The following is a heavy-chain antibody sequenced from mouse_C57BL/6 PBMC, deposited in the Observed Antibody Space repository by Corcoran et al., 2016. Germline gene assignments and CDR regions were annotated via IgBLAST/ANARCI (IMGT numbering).Heavy chain of an antibody. Sequence: QVQLQQSGAELVKPGASVKISCKASGYAFSSYCMNWVKQRPGKGLEWIGQIYPGDGDTNYNGKFKGKATLTADKSSSTAYMQLSSLTSEDSAVYFCARWGSYRGVAYWGQGTLVTVSA. V-gene: IGHV1-80*01. CDR3: ARWGSYRGVAY. CDR1: GYAFSSYC. D-gene: IGHD3-1*01. J-gene: IGHJ3*01. CDR2: IYPGDGDT.